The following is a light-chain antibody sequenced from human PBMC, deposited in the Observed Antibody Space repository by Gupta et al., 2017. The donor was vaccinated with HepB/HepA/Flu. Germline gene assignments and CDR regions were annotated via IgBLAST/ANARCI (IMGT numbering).Light chain of an antibody. CDR2: AAS. V-gene: IGKV1-39*01. Sequence: DIQMTQSPSSLSASVGDRVTITCRASQSISSYLNWYQQKPGKAPKLLIYAASSLQSGVPSRFSGSGCGTDFTLTISSRQPEDFATYYCQQNDSTPSITFGQGTRLDIK. CDR3: QQNDSTPSIT. CDR1: QSISSY. J-gene: IGKJ5*01.